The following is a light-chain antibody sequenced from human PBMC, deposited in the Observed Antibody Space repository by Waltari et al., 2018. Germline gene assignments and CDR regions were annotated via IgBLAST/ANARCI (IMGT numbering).Light chain of an antibody. J-gene: IGKJ4*01. CDR1: QDIRNH. Sequence: DIQMTQSPSSLSASVGDRVTITCQASQDIRNHLNWYQQKPGKPPKLLIYDASNLQSRVPSRFSVIQSGTDFTFTISSLQPEDIATYYCLQYDNVPPTFGAGTKVDIK. CDR3: LQYDNVPPT. V-gene: IGKV1-33*01. CDR2: DAS.